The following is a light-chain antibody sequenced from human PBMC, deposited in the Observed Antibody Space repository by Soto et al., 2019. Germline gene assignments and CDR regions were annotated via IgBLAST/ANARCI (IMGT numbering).Light chain of an antibody. CDR3: QHYNSYSGA. Sequence: DIQVTQSPPTLSASVGGRVTITWRASQPISSWLAWYHRKPGKAPKLLIYDASNLESGVPSRFSGRGSGTEFTLTISSLQPDEVATYYCQHYNSYSGAFGQGTKLDIK. CDR2: DAS. V-gene: IGKV1-5*01. CDR1: QPISSW. J-gene: IGKJ1*01.